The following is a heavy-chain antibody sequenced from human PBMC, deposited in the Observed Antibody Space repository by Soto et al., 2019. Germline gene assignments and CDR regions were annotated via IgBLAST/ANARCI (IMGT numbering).Heavy chain of an antibody. CDR1: GGTFSSYT. V-gene: IGHV1-69*02. J-gene: IGHJ4*02. Sequence: QVQPVQSGAEVKKPGSSVKVSCKASGGTFSSYTISWVRQAPGQGLEWMGRIIPILGIANYAQKFQGRVTITADKSTSTAYMELSSLRSEDTAVYYCARGWKGDPSDYWGQGTLVTVSS. D-gene: IGHD1-1*01. CDR2: IIPILGIA. CDR3: ARGWKGDPSDY.